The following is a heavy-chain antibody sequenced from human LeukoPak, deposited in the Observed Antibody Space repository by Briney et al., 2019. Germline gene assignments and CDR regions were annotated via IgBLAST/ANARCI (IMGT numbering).Heavy chain of an antibody. Sequence: PSETLSLTCTVSGGSISSYYWSWIRQPPGKGLEWIGYIYYSGSTNYNPSLKSRVTISVDTSKNQFSLKLSSVTAADTAVYYCARDKGLPHFDIWGQRTMVTVSS. CDR3: ARDKGLPHFDI. CDR1: GGSISSYY. J-gene: IGHJ3*02. V-gene: IGHV4-59*01. CDR2: IYYSGST.